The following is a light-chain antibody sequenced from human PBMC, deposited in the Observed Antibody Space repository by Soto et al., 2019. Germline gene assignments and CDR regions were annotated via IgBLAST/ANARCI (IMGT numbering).Light chain of an antibody. CDR1: QCVSSSY. CDR2: GAS. Sequence: EIVLTQSPGTLSFSPGERATLSCRASQCVSSSYLAWYQQNRGQAPRLLIYGASSRAPGIPDRFGGSGSGTDFTLTISRLRPEDFSEYYYQQYGSSRWTLGQGTKVEIK. J-gene: IGKJ1*01. CDR3: QQYGSSRWT. V-gene: IGKV3-20*01.